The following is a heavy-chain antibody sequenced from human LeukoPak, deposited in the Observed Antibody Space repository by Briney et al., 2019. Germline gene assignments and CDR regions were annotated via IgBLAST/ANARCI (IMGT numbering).Heavy chain of an antibody. CDR3: ARMGQWLALDY. CDR1: GFIFSNFW. J-gene: IGHJ4*02. CDR2: IKQDGSEK. Sequence: PGGPLRLSCAPSGFIFSNFWMSWVRQAPGKGLERVANIKQDGSEKHYVDSVKGRFTISRDNAKNSLFMQMNSLRVEDTAVYYCARMGQWLALDYWGQGTLVTVSS. V-gene: IGHV3-7*05. D-gene: IGHD6-19*01.